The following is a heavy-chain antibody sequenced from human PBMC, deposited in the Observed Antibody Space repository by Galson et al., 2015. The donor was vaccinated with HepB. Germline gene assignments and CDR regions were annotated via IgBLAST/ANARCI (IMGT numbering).Heavy chain of an antibody. Sequence: SVKVSCKASGGTFSSYAISWVRQAPGQGLEWMGGIIPIFGTANYAQKFQGRVTITADESTSTAYMELSSLRSEDTAVYYCARRRGYGSGSYYNGYYYYGMDVWGQGTTVTVSS. D-gene: IGHD3-10*01. CDR2: IIPIFGTA. J-gene: IGHJ6*02. CDR3: ARRRGYGSGSYYNGYYYYGMDV. V-gene: IGHV1-69*13. CDR1: GGTFSSYA.